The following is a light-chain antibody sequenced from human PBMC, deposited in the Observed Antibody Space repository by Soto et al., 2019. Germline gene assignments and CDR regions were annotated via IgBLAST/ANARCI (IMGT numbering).Light chain of an antibody. CDR3: QRYSSARGT. CDR2: GAS. V-gene: IGKV1-27*01. CDR1: QGISKY. J-gene: IGKJ1*01. Sequence: DIEMTQSPSSLSASVGDRVTITCRASQGISKYLAWYQHKPGKVPKLLIYGASTLHSGVPGRFSGGGSGTDFTLTISRLQPEDVATYYCQRYSSARGTFGQGTKV.